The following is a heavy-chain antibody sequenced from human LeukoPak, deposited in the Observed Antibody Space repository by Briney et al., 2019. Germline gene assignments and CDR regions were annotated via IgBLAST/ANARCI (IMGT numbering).Heavy chain of an antibody. CDR3: AHTVQLERPNRFDP. V-gene: IGHV3-74*01. CDR2: INSDGSST. CDR1: GFTFSSYW. D-gene: IGHD1-1*01. Sequence: GGSLRLSCAASGFTFSSYWMHWVRQAPGKGLVWVSRINSDGSSTSYADSVKGRFTISRDNAKNTLYLQMNSLRAEDTAVYYCAHTVQLERPNRFDPWGQGTLVTVSS. J-gene: IGHJ5*02.